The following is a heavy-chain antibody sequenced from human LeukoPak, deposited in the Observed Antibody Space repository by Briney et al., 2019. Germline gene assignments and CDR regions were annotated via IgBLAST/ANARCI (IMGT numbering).Heavy chain of an antibody. CDR1: GLTFSSCF. CDR2: IKPDGSEK. D-gene: IGHD1-26*01. V-gene: IGHV3-7*01. CDR3: AKDQTGGSYFDY. Sequence: PGGSLRLSCAASGLTFSSCFMTWVRQAPGKGLEWVANIKPDGSEKYYMDSVKGRFTISRDNAKNSLYLQMNSLRAEDTAVYYCAKDQTGGSYFDYWGQGTLVTVSS. J-gene: IGHJ4*02.